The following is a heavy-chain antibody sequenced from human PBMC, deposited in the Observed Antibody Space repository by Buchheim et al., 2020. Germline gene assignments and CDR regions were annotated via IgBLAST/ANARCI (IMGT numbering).Heavy chain of an antibody. J-gene: IGHJ4*02. D-gene: IGHD6-13*01. CDR1: GFTFSSYV. Sequence: VQLLESGGGLVQPGGSLRLSCAASGFTFSSYVMNWVRQAPGKGLEWVSVISGSDGSTFYAASVKGRFTISRDNSKNTLYLQMNSLRAEDTAVYYCAKSGLGGTWYLFDYWGQGTL. CDR3: AKSGLGGTWYLFDY. V-gene: IGHV3-23*01. CDR2: ISGSDGST.